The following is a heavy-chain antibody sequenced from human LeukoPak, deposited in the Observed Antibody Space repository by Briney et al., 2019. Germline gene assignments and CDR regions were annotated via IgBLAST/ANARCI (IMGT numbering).Heavy chain of an antibody. D-gene: IGHD3-10*01. CDR1: GGSISSFY. Sequence: SETLSLTCAVSGGSISSFYWSWVRQPPGKGLEWIENIHYSGSANYNPSLRSRVTISVDTSKTQFSLRLTSVTAADTAVYYCARGQSSGVDYWGQGTLVTVSS. V-gene: IGHV4-59*01. J-gene: IGHJ4*02. CDR2: IHYSGSA. CDR3: ARGQSSGVDY.